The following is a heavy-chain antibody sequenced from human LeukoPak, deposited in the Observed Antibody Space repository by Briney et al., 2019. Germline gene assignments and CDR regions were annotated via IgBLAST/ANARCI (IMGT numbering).Heavy chain of an antibody. J-gene: IGHJ4*02. CDR2: INNSGGRT. CDR1: GFTFNNYA. CDR3: ARDAD. V-gene: IGHV3-23*01. Sequence: GGSLRLSCAASGFTFNNYAMNWVRQAPGKGLEWVSAINNSGGRTYYADSVKGRFTISRDNSKNTLYLRMNSLRAEDTAVYYCARDADWGQGTLVTVSS.